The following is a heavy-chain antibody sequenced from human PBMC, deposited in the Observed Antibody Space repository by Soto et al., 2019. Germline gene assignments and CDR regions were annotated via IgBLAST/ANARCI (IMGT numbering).Heavy chain of an antibody. CDR1: GYTFSSYG. CDR2: ISAYNGHT. D-gene: IGHD4-17*01. V-gene: IGHV1-18*04. J-gene: IGHJ4*02. Sequence: QVQLVQSGAEVKKPGASVKVSCKASGYTFSSYGISWVRQAPGQGLEWMGGISAYNGHTNYAQKLQGRVTMTTDTATSAAYMELRSLRSDDTDEYYGATAADYGDYAIDYWGQGTLVTVSS. CDR3: ATAADYGDYAIDY.